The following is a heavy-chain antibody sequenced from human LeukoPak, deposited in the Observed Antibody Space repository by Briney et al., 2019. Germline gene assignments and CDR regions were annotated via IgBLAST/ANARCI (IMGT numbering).Heavy chain of an antibody. V-gene: IGHV1-46*01. D-gene: IGHD1-14*01. CDR1: GYTFTHNH. Sequence: GASVKVSCKASGYTFTHNHMNWVRQAPGQGLEWMGIINPNSGITINAQNFQGRVTMTRDTSTSTVYMELSGLKSEDTAVYYCARDLRTPRDYWGQGTLVTVSS. CDR3: ARDLRTPRDY. CDR2: INPNSGIT. J-gene: IGHJ4*02.